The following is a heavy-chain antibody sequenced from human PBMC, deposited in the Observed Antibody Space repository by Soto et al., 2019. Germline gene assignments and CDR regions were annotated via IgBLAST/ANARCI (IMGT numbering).Heavy chain of an antibody. CDR1: GFNFNIYG. J-gene: IGHJ4*02. D-gene: IGHD3-10*01. CDR2: TRYHGREE. Sequence: GGSLRLSGAAAGFNFNIYGIHWVRQAPDKGLEYVAGTRYHGREEYYADSVRGRFTISRDNYQSMLSLQMNSLRAEDTAIYYCVRGFGSAVYASHFDYWGQGTPVTVSS. CDR3: VRGFGSAVYASHFDY. V-gene: IGHV3-33*01.